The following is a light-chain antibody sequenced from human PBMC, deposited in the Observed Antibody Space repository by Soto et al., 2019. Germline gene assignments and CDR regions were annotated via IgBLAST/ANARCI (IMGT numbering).Light chain of an antibody. Sequence: QSVLTQPASVSGSPGQSITISCTGTSSDVGGYNYVSWYQQHPGKAPKPMIYEVSNRPSGISNRFSGSTSGNTASLTISGLQAEDEADYYCSSYTSSNFWVFGEGTKVTVL. CDR2: EVS. J-gene: IGLJ3*02. CDR1: SSDVGGYNY. CDR3: SSYTSSNFWV. V-gene: IGLV2-14*01.